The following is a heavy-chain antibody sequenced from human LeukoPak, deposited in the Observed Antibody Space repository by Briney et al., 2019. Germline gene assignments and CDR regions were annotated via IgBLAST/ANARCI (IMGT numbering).Heavy chain of an antibody. D-gene: IGHD3-22*01. CDR2: MSLSSGST. J-gene: IGHJ4*02. Sequence: ASVTVSCKASGYTFTTDYMHWVRQAPGRGLEWMGIMSLSSGSTTYAQKFQGRVTMTRDTSTSTVYMELSSLRSEDTALYYCASGDTSGCPSNDYWGQGTLVTLSA. CDR1: GYTFTTDY. CDR3: ASGDTSGCPSNDY. V-gene: IGHV1-46*01.